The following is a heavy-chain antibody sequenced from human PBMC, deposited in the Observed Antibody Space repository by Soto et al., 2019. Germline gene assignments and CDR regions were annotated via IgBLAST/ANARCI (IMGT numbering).Heavy chain of an antibody. CDR1: GFTFSSYA. Sequence: GGSLRLSCAASGFTFSSYAMHWVRQAPGKGLEYVSAISSNGGSTYYANSVKGRFTISRDNSKNTLYLQMGSLRAEDMAVYYCVRDGDGMYYYDSSANRGAFDIWGQGTMVTVSS. CDR3: VRDGDGMYYYDSSANRGAFDI. V-gene: IGHV3-64*01. J-gene: IGHJ3*02. D-gene: IGHD3-22*01. CDR2: ISSNGGST.